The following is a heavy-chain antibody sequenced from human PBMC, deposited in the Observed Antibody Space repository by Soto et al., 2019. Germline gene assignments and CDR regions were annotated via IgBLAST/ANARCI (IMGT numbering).Heavy chain of an antibody. Sequence: VKVSCKASGYTFTSYYMHWVRQAPGQGLEWMGIINPSGGSTSYAQKFQGRVTMTRDTSTSTVYMELSSLRSEDTAVYYCARVIAAAGDYYYGMDVWGQGTTVTVSS. J-gene: IGHJ6*02. CDR3: ARVIAAAGDYYYGMDV. CDR2: INPSGGST. D-gene: IGHD6-13*01. CDR1: GYTFTSYY. V-gene: IGHV1-46*01.